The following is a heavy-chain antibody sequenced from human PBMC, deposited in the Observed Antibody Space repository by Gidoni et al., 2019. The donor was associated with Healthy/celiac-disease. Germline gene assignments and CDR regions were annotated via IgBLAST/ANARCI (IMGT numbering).Heavy chain of an antibody. D-gene: IGHD3-10*01. CDR1: GFTFSNAW. Sequence: EVQLVESGGGLVKPGGYLRLSCAASGFTFSNAWMRWVRQAPGKGLELVGRIKSKTDSGTTDYAAPVKVIFTISRDDSKNTLYLQMNSLKTEDTAVYYCTTDLGITMVRGPRYYYYGMDVWGQGTTVTVCS. CDR2: IKSKTDSGTT. V-gene: IGHV3-15*01. CDR3: TTDLGITMVRGPRYYYYGMDV. J-gene: IGHJ6*02.